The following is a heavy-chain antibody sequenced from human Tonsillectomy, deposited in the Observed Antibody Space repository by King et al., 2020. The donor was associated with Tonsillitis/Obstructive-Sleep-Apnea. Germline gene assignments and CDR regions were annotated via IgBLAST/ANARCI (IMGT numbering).Heavy chain of an antibody. J-gene: IGHJ4*02. CDR1: GFTFSDAW. CDR2: IKSKPDGGTT. V-gene: IGHV3-15*01. Sequence: VQLVESGGGLVKPGESLSLSCVASGFTFSDAWMSWVRQAPGKGLEWVGRIKSKPDGGTTDYAAPVNGRFTVSRDDSKDTLYLQMNSLKTEDTAVYYCTTPSGYYIHYWGQGTLVTVSS. CDR3: TTPSGYYIHY. D-gene: IGHD3-3*01.